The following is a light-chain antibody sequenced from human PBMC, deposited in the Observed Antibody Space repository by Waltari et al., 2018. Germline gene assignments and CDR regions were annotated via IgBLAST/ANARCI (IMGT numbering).Light chain of an antibody. Sequence: DTQLTQSPASLSASVGDRVTITCRESQSVIPSLNWYQQKAGKAPKLLIFATANLQNGVPSRFSGGGSETYVTLTITSLQPEDSATYDCQQSHTCPYTFGQGTTLEIK. J-gene: IGKJ2*01. CDR1: QSVIPS. CDR2: ATA. CDR3: QQSHTCPYT. V-gene: IGKV1-39*01.